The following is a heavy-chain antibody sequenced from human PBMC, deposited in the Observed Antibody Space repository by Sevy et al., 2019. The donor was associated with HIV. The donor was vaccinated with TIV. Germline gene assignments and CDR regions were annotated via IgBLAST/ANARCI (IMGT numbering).Heavy chain of an antibody. CDR3: AKGIKGSYLQKRYFDY. CDR1: GFTFSSYA. V-gene: IGHV3-23*01. J-gene: IGHJ4*02. Sequence: GGSLRLSCAASGFTFSSYAMSWVRKAPGKGLEWVSAISGSGGSTYYADSVKGRFTISRDNSKNTLYLQMNSLRAEDTAVYYCAKGIKGSYLQKRYFDYWGQGTLVTVSS. CDR2: ISGSGGST. D-gene: IGHD3-16*02.